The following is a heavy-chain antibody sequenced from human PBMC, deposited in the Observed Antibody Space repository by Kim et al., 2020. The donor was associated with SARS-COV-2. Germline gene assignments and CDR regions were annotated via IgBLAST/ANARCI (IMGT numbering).Heavy chain of an antibody. CDR1: GFTFSSYG. V-gene: IGHV3-33*05. CDR3: ARDRIAVAEPFDY. J-gene: IGHJ4*02. Sequence: GGSLRLSCAASGFTFSSYGMHWVRQAPGKGLEWVAVISYDGSNKYYADSVKGRFTISRDNSKNTLYLQMNSLRAEDTAVYYCARDRIAVAEPFDYWGQGTLVTVSS. CDR2: ISYDGSNK. D-gene: IGHD6-19*01.